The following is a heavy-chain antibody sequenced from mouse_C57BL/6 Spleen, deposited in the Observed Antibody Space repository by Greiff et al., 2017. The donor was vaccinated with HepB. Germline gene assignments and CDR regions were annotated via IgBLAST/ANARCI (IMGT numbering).Heavy chain of an antibody. V-gene: IGHV1-82*01. J-gene: IGHJ4*01. D-gene: IGHD1-1*01. CDR2: IYPGDGDT. CDR3: ARSGTTVVAGDAMDY. Sequence: QVQLQQSGPELVKPGASVKISCKASGYAFSSSWMNWVKQRPGKGLEWIGRIYPGDGDTNYNGKFKGKATLTADKSSSTAYMQLSSLTSEDSAVSFCARSGTTVVAGDAMDYWGQGTSVTVSS. CDR1: GYAFSSSW.